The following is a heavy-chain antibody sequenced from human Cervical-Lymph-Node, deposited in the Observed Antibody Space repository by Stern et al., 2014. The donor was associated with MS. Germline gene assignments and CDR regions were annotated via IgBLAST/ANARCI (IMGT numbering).Heavy chain of an antibody. J-gene: IGHJ4*02. Sequence: VHLVESGAEVKKPGASVKVSCKASGYTFTSYAMHWVRQAPGQRLEWMGWINAANGDTKYSQKFQGRVTITRDTSASTAYMELSSLISEDTAVYYCARGSDWNDSLDYWGQGTLVTVSS. D-gene: IGHD1-1*01. V-gene: IGHV1-3*01. CDR1: GYTFTSYA. CDR2: INAANGDT. CDR3: ARGSDWNDSLDY.